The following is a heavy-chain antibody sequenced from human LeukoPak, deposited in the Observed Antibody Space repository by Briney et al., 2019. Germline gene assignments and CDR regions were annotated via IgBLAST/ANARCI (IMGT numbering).Heavy chain of an antibody. CDR3: ASCSSGWSEFDY. D-gene: IGHD6-19*01. CDR2: ISAYNGNT. J-gene: IGHJ4*02. CDR1: GYTFTSYG. V-gene: IGHV1-18*01. Sequence: ASVKVSCKASGYTFTSYGISWVRQAPGQGLEWMGWISAYNGNTNYAQKLQGRVTMTTDTSTSTANMELRSLRSDDTAVYYCASCSSGWSEFDYWGQGTLVTVSS.